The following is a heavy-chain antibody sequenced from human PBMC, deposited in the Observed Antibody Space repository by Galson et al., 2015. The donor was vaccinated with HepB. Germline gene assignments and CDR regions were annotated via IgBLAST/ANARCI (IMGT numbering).Heavy chain of an antibody. D-gene: IGHD6-19*01. Sequence: SLRLSCAASGFTVSSNYMSWVRQAPGKGLEWVSVIYSGGSTYYADSVKGRFTISRDNSKNTLYLQMNSLRAEDTAVYYCARAILSLRIAVAGPVYGMDVWGQGTTVIVSS. V-gene: IGHV3-66*01. CDR1: GFTVSSNY. J-gene: IGHJ6*02. CDR3: ARAILSLRIAVAGPVYGMDV. CDR2: IYSGGST.